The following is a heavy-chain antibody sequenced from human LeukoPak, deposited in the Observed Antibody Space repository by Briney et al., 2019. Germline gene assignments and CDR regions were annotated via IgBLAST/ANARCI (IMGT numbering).Heavy chain of an antibody. CDR2: INPNSGGT. Sequence: ASVTVSCKASGYTFTSYGISWVRQAPGQGLEWMGWINPNSGGTNYAQKFQGWVTMTRDTSISTAYMELSRLRSDDTAVYYCARGAGYSSGWYSWFDPWGQGTLVTVSS. V-gene: IGHV1-2*04. CDR3: ARGAGYSSGWYSWFDP. D-gene: IGHD6-19*01. J-gene: IGHJ5*02. CDR1: GYTFTSYG.